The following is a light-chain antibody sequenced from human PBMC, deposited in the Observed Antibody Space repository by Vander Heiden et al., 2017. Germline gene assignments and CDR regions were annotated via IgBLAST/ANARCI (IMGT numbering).Light chain of an antibody. CDR1: QSVSSSY. Sequence: DIVFTLSPGTLSLSPGERATLSCRASQSVSSSYLAWYQQKPGQAPRLLIYGASSRATGIPDRFSGSGSGTDFTLTISRLEPEDFAVYYCQQYGSSPLTFGGGTKVEIK. V-gene: IGKV3-20*01. CDR3: QQYGSSPLT. CDR2: GAS. J-gene: IGKJ4*01.